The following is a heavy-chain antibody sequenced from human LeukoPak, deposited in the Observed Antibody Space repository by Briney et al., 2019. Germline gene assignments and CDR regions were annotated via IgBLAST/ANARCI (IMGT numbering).Heavy chain of an antibody. J-gene: IGHJ5*01. D-gene: IGHD2/OR15-2a*01. CDR1: GFTFNIYA. CDR3: AKDRPNYYETNGQYYRRDGDS. Sequence: GGSLRLSCAASGFTFNIYAMSGVRQAPGKGLEWVSGISSKSDYTFYTDSVKGRFTGSRDNSRNTLYLQMSSLRAEDTAIYYCAKDRPNYYETNGQYYRRDGDSWGQGTLVTVSS. V-gene: IGHV3-23*01. CDR2: ISSKSDYT.